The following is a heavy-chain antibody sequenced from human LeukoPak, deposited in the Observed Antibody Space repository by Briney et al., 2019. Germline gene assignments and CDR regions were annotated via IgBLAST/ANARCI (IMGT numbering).Heavy chain of an antibody. CDR3: AREFMMVSAKGFDP. V-gene: IGHV3-11*01. CDR1: GFTYSDYY. Sequence: GGSLRLSCAASGFTYSDYYMSWIRQAPGKGLEWVSYISSSGSTIYYADSVQGRFTISRDNAKNSLYLQMNSLRAEDTAVYYCAREFMMVSAKGFDPWGQGALVTVSS. CDR2: ISSSGSTI. D-gene: IGHD3-16*01. J-gene: IGHJ5*02.